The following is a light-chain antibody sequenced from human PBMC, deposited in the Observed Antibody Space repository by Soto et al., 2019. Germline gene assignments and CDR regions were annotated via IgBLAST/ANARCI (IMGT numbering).Light chain of an antibody. J-gene: IGLJ2*01. CDR2: EVS. CDR3: CSYAGSSAVV. Sequence: QSALTQPASVSGSPGQSITISCTGTSSDVGSYNLVSWYQQHPGKAPKLMIYEVSKRPSGVCNRFSGSKSGNTASLTISGLQAEDEADYYCCSYAGSSAVVFGGGTKVTVL. CDR1: SSDVGSYNL. V-gene: IGLV2-23*02.